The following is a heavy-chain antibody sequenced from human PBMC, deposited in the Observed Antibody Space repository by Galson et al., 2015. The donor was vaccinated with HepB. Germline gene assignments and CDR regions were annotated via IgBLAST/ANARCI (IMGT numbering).Heavy chain of an antibody. J-gene: IGHJ6*02. Sequence: QSGAEVKKPGESLKISCKGSGYSFTSYWIGWVRQMPGKGLEWMGIIYPGDSDTRYSPSFQGQVTISADKSISTAYLQWSSLKASDTAMYYCALIPAATKNYYYYGMDVWGQGTTVTVSS. D-gene: IGHD2-2*01. CDR1: GYSFTSYW. V-gene: IGHV5-51*01. CDR3: ALIPAATKNYYYYGMDV. CDR2: IYPGDSDT.